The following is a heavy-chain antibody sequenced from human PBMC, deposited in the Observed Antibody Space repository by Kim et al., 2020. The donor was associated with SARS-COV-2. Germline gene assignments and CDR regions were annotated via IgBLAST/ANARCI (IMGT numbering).Heavy chain of an antibody. D-gene: IGHD5-18*01. J-gene: IGHJ4*02. Sequence: TNYNPSLKSRVTISVDTSKNQFSLKLSSGTAADTAVYYCARLGDGSYPDYWGQGTLVTVSS. CDR2: T. CDR3: ARLGDGSYPDY. V-gene: IGHV4-59*08.